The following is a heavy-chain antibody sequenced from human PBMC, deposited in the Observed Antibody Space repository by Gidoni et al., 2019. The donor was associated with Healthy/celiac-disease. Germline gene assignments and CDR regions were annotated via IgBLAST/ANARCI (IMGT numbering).Heavy chain of an antibody. D-gene: IGHD2-15*01. Sequence: QVQLVQSGAEVKKPGASVKVSCKASGYTFTSYYLHWVRQAPGQGLEWMGIINPSGGSTSYAQKFQGRVTMTRDTSTSTVYMELSSLRSEDTAVYYCARERPNFSGGSQFDYWGQGTLVTVSS. CDR2: INPSGGST. J-gene: IGHJ4*02. CDR3: ARERPNFSGGSQFDY. CDR1: GYTFTSYY. V-gene: IGHV1-46*01.